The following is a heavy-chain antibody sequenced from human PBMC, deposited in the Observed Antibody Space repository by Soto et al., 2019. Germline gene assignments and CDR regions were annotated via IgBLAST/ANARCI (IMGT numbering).Heavy chain of an antibody. D-gene: IGHD1-26*01. CDR1: GFTFSDYY. CDR2: ISSSGSTI. J-gene: IGHJ3*02. V-gene: IGHV3-11*01. Sequence: QVQLVESGGGLVKPGGSLRLSCAASGFTFSDYYMSWIRQAPGKGLEWVSYISSSGSTIYYADSVKGRFTISRDNSKNMVYLQMNALRAGDTAIYHCTKTIVGGTLHAFDIWGQGTMVTVS. CDR3: TKTIVGGTLHAFDI.